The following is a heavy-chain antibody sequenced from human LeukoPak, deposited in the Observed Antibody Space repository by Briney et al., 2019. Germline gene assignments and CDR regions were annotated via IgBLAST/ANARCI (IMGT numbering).Heavy chain of an antibody. J-gene: IGHJ4*02. CDR3: ARDYSDSSGYSNDF. CDR2: ISYDGSNK. V-gene: IGHV3-30*03. Sequence: GGSLRLSCAASGFTFSSYGMHWVRQAPGKGLEWVAVISYDGSNKYYADSVKGRFTVSRDNAKNSVYLQMNSLRAEDTAVYYCARDYSDSSGYSNDFWGQGTLVTVSS. CDR1: GFTFSSYG. D-gene: IGHD3-22*01.